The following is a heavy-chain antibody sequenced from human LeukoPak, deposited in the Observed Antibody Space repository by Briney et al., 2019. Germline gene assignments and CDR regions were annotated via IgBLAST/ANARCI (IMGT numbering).Heavy chain of an antibody. Sequence: PGGSLRLSCAASGFTFSSYAMSWVRQAPGKGLEWVSAISGSGGSTYYADSVKGRFTISRDNSKNTLYLQMNSLRAEDTAVYYCAKQGVVVVAALLDALDIWGQGTMVTVSS. CDR2: ISGSGGST. J-gene: IGHJ3*02. CDR3: AKQGVVVVAALLDALDI. D-gene: IGHD2-15*01. CDR1: GFTFSSYA. V-gene: IGHV3-23*01.